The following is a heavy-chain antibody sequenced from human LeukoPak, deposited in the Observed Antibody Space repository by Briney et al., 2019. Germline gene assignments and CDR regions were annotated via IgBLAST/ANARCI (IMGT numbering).Heavy chain of an antibody. V-gene: IGHV3-21*01. Sequence: GGSLRLSCAASGFTFSSYWMSWVRQAPGKGLEWVSSISSSSSYIYYADSVKGRFTISRDNAKNSLYLQMNSLRAEDTAVYYCARGMFRGFYGMDVWGQGTTVTVSS. CDR2: ISSSSSYI. CDR1: GFTFSSYW. D-gene: IGHD3-10*02. CDR3: ARGMFRGFYGMDV. J-gene: IGHJ6*02.